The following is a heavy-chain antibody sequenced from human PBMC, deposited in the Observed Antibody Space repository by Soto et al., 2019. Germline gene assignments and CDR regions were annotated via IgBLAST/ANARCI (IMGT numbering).Heavy chain of an antibody. V-gene: IGHV4-4*02. Sequence: QVHLQESGPGLVKPSGTLSLTCAVSGASISSINWWAWVRQPPGKGLEWIGEISHSGTTNYTPSLKSRVTISVDKSKNQFSLKLSSITAADTAVYYCARGRQWVRSRISGPAFLDYWGQGTLVIVSS. D-gene: IGHD6-19*01. CDR3: ARGRQWVRSRISGPAFLDY. CDR2: ISHSGTT. CDR1: GASISSINW. J-gene: IGHJ4*02.